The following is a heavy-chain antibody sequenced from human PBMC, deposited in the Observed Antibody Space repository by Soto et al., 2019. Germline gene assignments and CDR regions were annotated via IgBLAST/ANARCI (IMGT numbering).Heavy chain of an antibody. J-gene: IGHJ4*02. CDR1: GFTFSSFA. Sequence: EVQLLESGGGLVQPGGSLRLSCAASGFTFSSFAMTWVRQAPGKGLEWVSVISESGNSLFFADSVNGRFSILRDNSKSTLHLQMNSLRAEDTAVYYCAKGRGLLHWGIEYWGQGTLVTVSS. CDR3: AKGRGLLHWGIEY. V-gene: IGHV3-23*01. CDR2: ISESGNSL. D-gene: IGHD3-22*01.